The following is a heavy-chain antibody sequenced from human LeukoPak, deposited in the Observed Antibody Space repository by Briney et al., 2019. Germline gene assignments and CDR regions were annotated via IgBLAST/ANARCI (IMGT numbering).Heavy chain of an antibody. Sequence: GASVKVSCKASGYTFTSYAIHWVRQAPGQRLEWMGWISAGNGNRKYSQNFQGRVTFISNTSATTAFMELSSLRSEDAAVYYCARDSGSGNNDYWGQGTLVTVSS. CDR1: GYTFTSYA. D-gene: IGHD1-26*01. V-gene: IGHV1-3*01. CDR2: ISAGNGNR. J-gene: IGHJ4*02. CDR3: ARDSGSGNNDY.